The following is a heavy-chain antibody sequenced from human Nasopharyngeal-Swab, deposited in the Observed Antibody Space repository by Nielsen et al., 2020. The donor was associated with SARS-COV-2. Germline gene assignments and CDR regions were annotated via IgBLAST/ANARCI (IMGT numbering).Heavy chain of an antibody. V-gene: IGHV4-59*01. CDR3: ATGSWDYLEYFHH. J-gene: IGHJ1*01. CDR2: IYYSGNT. Sequence: SETLSLTCSVSGGSIRSFYWSWIRQPPGKGLEWLADIYYSGNTDYNPSLKSRVSISMDTSKNQFSLKLSSVTAADTAVYYCATGSWDYLEYFHHWGQGTLVTVSS. D-gene: IGHD1-7*01. CDR1: GGSIRSFY.